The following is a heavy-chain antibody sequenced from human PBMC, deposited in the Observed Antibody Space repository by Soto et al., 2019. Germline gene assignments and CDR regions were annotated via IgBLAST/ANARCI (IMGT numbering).Heavy chain of an antibody. Sequence: GSLRLSCAASGFTVSSNYMSWVRQAPGKGLEWVSVIYSGGSTYYADSVKGRFTISRDNSKNTLYLQMNSLRAEDTAVYYCARERYSYGQSFDYWGQGTLVTVSS. CDR1: GFTVSSNY. CDR3: ARERYSYGQSFDY. CDR2: IYSGGST. D-gene: IGHD5-18*01. J-gene: IGHJ4*02. V-gene: IGHV3-66*01.